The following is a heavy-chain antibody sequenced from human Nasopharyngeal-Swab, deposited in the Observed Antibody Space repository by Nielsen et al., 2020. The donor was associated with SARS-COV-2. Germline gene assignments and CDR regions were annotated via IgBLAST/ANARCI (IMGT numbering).Heavy chain of an antibody. V-gene: IGHV3-48*01. CDR3: ARDAFLEWIQLWFPFDY. Sequence: GSLRLSCAASGFTFSSYSMNWVRQAPGKGLEWVSYISSSSSTIYYADSVNGRFTISRDNAKNSLYLQMNSLRAEDTAVYYCARDAFLEWIQLWFPFDYWGQGTLVTVSS. CDR1: GFTFSSYS. D-gene: IGHD5-18*01. CDR2: ISSSSSTI. J-gene: IGHJ4*02.